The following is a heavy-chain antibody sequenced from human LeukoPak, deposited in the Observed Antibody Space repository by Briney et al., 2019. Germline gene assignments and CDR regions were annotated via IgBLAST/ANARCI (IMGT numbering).Heavy chain of an antibody. Sequence: SETLSLTCTVSGGSISDYYWSWIRQPPGKGLEWIGYIYYSGSTNYNPSLKSRVTISVDTSKNQFSLELSSMTAADTAVYYCAREVLIRSTVTTDWGQGTLVTVSS. J-gene: IGHJ4*02. CDR1: GGSISDYY. V-gene: IGHV4-59*01. CDR3: AREVLIRSTVTTD. CDR2: IYYSGST. D-gene: IGHD4-11*01.